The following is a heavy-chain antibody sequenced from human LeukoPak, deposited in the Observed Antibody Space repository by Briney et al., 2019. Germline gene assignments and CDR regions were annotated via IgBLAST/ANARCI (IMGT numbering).Heavy chain of an antibody. V-gene: IGHV1-2*02. J-gene: IGHJ6*03. CDR3: ARNERYSSGWYPSGYYYMDV. Sequence: ASVKVSCKASGYTFTGYYMHWVRQAPGQGLEWMGWINPNRGGTNYAQKFQGRVTMTRDTSISTAYMELSRLRSDDTAVYYCARNERYSSGWYPSGYYYMDVWGKGTTVTVSS. CDR2: INPNRGGT. D-gene: IGHD6-19*01. CDR1: GYTFTGYY.